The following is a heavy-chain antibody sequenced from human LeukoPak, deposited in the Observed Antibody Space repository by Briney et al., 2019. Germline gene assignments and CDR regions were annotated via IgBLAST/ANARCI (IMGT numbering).Heavy chain of an antibody. J-gene: IGHJ4*02. CDR1: SGSISNYY. CDR2: MYTSGST. D-gene: IGHD6-19*01. V-gene: IGHV4-4*07. CDR3: ARGSGYSSFDY. Sequence: SETLSLTCTGSSGSISNYYWSWIRQPAGKGLEWIGRMYTSGSTNYNPSLKSRVTISVDKSKNQVSLKLNSVTAADTAVYYCARGSGYSSFDYWGQGTLVTVSS.